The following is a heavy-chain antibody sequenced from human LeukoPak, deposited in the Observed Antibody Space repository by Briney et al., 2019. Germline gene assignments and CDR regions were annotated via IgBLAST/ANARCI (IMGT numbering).Heavy chain of an antibody. J-gene: IGHJ4*02. CDR1: GDSVSSNSAA. CDR2: TYYRSRFYN. Sequence: SQTLSLTCAISGDSVSSNSAAWNWIRQSPSRGLEWLGRTYYRSRFYNDYAVSVRSRITINLDTSKNQFSLQLNSVTPEDTAVYYCARGAVAGSPFDYWGQGTLVTVSS. D-gene: IGHD6-19*01. V-gene: IGHV6-1*01. CDR3: ARGAVAGSPFDY.